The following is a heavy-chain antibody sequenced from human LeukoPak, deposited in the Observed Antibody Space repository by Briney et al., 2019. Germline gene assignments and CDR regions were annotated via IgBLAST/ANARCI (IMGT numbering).Heavy chain of an antibody. CDR1: GGSFSGYY. CDR3: ARQWLVSPLFDY. V-gene: IGHV4-34*01. J-gene: IGHJ4*02. Sequence: SETLSLTCAVYGGSFSGYYWSWIRQPPGKGLEWIGEINHSGSTNCNPSLRSRVTVSVHTSKNQLSLKPSSVTAADAAVYYCARQWLVSPLFDYWGQGTLVTVSS. D-gene: IGHD6-19*01. CDR2: INHSGST.